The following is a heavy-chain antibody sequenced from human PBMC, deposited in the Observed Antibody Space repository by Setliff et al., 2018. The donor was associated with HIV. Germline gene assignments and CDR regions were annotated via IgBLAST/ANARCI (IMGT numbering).Heavy chain of an antibody. Sequence: ASVKVSCKASADTFTNCLINWVRQAPGQGLEWMGWINTDSETPTYAQAFTGRFVFSLDTSVSTAFLQITSLKAEDTAVYYCARDGADYNFRSGTHPFDIWGQGTLVTVSS. CDR1: ADTFTNCL. J-gene: IGHJ4*02. V-gene: IGHV7-4-1*02. D-gene: IGHD3-3*01. CDR2: INTDSETP. CDR3: ARDGADYNFRSGTHPFDI.